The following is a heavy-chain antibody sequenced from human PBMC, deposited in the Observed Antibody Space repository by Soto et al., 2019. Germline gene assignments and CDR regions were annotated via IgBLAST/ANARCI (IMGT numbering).Heavy chain of an antibody. CDR2: IYYSGST. CDR1: GGSISSYY. CDR3: ARLRSFHNWFDP. D-gene: IGHD6-13*01. Sequence: RASETLSLTCTVSGGSISSYYWSWIRQPPGKGLEWIGYIYYSGSTNYNPSLKSRVTISVDTSKNQFSLKLSSVTAADTAVYYCARLRSFHNWFDPWGQGTLVTVSS. V-gene: IGHV4-59*08. J-gene: IGHJ5*02.